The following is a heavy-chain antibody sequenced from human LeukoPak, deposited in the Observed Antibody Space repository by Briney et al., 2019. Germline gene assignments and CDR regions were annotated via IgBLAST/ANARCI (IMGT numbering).Heavy chain of an antibody. V-gene: IGHV3-48*04. CDR1: GFTFSSYS. CDR3: ARDRRGGNRDYFDY. Sequence: GGSLRLSCAASGFTFSSYSMNWVRQVPGKGLEWVSYISSSSSTIYYADSVKGRFTISRDNAKNSLYLQMNSLRAEDTAVYYCARDRRGGNRDYFDYWGQGTLVTVSS. CDR2: ISSSSSTI. D-gene: IGHD4-23*01. J-gene: IGHJ4*02.